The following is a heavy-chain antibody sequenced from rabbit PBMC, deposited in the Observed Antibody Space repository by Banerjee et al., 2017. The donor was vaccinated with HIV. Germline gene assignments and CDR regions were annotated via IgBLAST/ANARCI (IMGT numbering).Heavy chain of an antibody. CDR2: IYTGSSGST. CDR1: GFTLSSSYW. V-gene: IGHV1S40*01. CDR3: ARGDSRYYNAFNL. J-gene: IGHJ4*01. Sequence: QSLEESGGDLVKPGASLTLTCTASGFTLSSSYWICWVRQAPGKGLEWIACIYTGSSGSTYYASWAKGRFTISKTSSTTVTLQMTSLTAADTATYFCARGDSRYYNAFNLWGPGTLVTVS. D-gene: IGHD1-1*01.